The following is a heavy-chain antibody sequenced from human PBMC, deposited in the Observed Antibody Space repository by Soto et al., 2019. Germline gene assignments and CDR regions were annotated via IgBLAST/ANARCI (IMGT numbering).Heavy chain of an antibody. CDR1: GGSISSSSYY. CDR2: IYYSGST. CDR3: ARSYYDFWSGYFYWFAP. V-gene: IGHV4-39*01. Sequence: SETLSLTCTVSGGSISSSSYYWGWIRQPPGKGLEWIGSIYYSGSTYYNPSLKSRVTISVDTSKNQFSLKLSSVTAADTAVYYCARSYYDFWSGYFYWFAPRGQGTLVIV. J-gene: IGHJ5*02. D-gene: IGHD3-3*01.